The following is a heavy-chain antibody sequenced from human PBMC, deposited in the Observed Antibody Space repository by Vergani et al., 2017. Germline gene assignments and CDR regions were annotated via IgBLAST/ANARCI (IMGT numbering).Heavy chain of an antibody. CDR1: GYTFTSYG. CDR2: INTNTGNP. D-gene: IGHD6-19*01. CDR3: AREWGAVALGAFDI. Sequence: QVQLVQSGAEVKKPGASVKVSCKASGYTFTSYGITWVRQAPGQGLEWMGWINTNTGNPTYAQGFTGRFVFSLDTSVSTAYLQISSLKAEDTAVYYCAREWGAVALGAFDIWGQGTMVTVSS. V-gene: IGHV7-4-1*02. J-gene: IGHJ3*02.